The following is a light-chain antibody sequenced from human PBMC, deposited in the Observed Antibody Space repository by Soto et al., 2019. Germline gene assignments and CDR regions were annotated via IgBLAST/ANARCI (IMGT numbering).Light chain of an antibody. J-gene: IGLJ1*01. CDR3: SSYTSSLYV. CDR2: DVS. CDR1: SSDVGGYNY. Sequence: ALTQPASVSGSPGQSITISCTGTSSDVGGYNYVSWYQQHPGKAPKLMIYDVSNRPSGVSNRFSGSKSGNTASLTISGLQAEDEADYYCSSYTSSLYVFGTGTKVTVL. V-gene: IGLV2-14*01.